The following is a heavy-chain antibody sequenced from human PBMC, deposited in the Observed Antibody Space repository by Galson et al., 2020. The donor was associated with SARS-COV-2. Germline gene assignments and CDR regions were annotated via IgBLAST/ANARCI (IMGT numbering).Heavy chain of an antibody. D-gene: IGHD4-4*01. Sequence: GESLKISCAASGFTFSSYSMNWVRQAPGKGLEWVSSISSSSSYIYYADSVKGRFTISRDNAKNSLYLQMNSLRAEDTAVYYCARGETTVILDYYYYYYMDVWGKGTTVTVSS. CDR2: ISSSSSYI. CDR1: GFTFSSYS. V-gene: IGHV3-21*01. CDR3: ARGETTVILDYYYYYYMDV. J-gene: IGHJ6*03.